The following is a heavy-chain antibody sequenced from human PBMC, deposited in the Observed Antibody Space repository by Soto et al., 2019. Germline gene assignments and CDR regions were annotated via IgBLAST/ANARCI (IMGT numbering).Heavy chain of an antibody. CDR1: GGTFSSYA. CDR3: ARDDYGDYPTNYYYYYGMDV. D-gene: IGHD4-17*01. Sequence: GASVKVSCKASGGTFSSYAISWVRQAPGQGLEWMGGIIPIFGTANYAQKFQGRVTITADESTSTAYMELSSLRSEDTAVYYCARDDYGDYPTNYYYYYGMDVWGQGTTVTVSS. J-gene: IGHJ6*02. V-gene: IGHV1-69*13. CDR2: IIPIFGTA.